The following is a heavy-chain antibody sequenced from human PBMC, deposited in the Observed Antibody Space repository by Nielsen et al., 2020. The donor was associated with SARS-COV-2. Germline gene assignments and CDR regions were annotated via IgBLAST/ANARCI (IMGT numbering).Heavy chain of an antibody. CDR2: ISAYNGNT. V-gene: IGHV1-18*04. CDR1: GYTFTSYG. J-gene: IGHJ4*02. CDR3: ARGRIRRGSGWYFDY. Sequence: ASVKVSCKASGYTFTSYGISWVRQAPGQGLEWMGWISAYNGNTNYAQKLQGRVTMTTDTSTSTAYMELSSLRSEDTAVYYCARGRIRRGSGWYFDYWGQGTLVTVSS. D-gene: IGHD6-19*01.